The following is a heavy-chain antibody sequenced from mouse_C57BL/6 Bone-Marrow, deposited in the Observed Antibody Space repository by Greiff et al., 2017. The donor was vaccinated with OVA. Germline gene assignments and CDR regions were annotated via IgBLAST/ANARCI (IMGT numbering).Heavy chain of an antibody. D-gene: IGHD2-4*01. CDR2: IHPSDSDT. Sequence: QVHVKQPGAELVKPGASVKVSCKASGYTFTSYWMHWVKQRPGQGLEWIGRIHPSDSDTNYNQKFKGKATLTVDKSSSTAYMQLSSLTSEDSAVYYCAISAGGLRRDYWYFDVWGTGTTVTVSS. CDR3: AISAGGLRRDYWYFDV. J-gene: IGHJ1*03. V-gene: IGHV1-74*01. CDR1: GYTFTSYW.